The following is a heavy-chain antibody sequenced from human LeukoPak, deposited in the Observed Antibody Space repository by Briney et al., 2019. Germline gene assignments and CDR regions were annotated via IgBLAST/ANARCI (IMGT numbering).Heavy chain of an antibody. Sequence: GGSLRLSCAASGFTFSSYAMSWVRQAPGKGLEWVSAISGSGGSTYYADSVKGRFTISRDNSKNTLYLQMNSPRAEDTAVYYCASPRGRTKYGMDVWGQGTTVTVSS. CDR2: ISGSGGST. CDR3: ASPRGRTKYGMDV. J-gene: IGHJ6*02. D-gene: IGHD3-10*01. CDR1: GFTFSSYA. V-gene: IGHV3-23*01.